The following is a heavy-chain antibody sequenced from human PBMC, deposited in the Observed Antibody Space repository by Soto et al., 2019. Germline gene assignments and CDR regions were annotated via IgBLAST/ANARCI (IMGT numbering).Heavy chain of an antibody. CDR3: ASQYSSSWYFDY. CDR1: GGSISSGGYY. J-gene: IGHJ4*02. Sequence: QVQLQESGPGLVKPSQTLSLTCTVSGGSISSGGYYWSWIRQHPGKGLEWIGYIYYSGSTYYNPSLKRRVIVSVDTSKNQFSLKLSSVTAADTAVYYCASQYSSSWYFDYWGQGTLVTVSS. D-gene: IGHD6-13*01. V-gene: IGHV4-31*03. CDR2: IYYSGST.